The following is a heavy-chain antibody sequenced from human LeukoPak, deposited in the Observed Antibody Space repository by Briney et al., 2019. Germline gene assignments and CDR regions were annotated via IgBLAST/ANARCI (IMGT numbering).Heavy chain of an antibody. Sequence: GGSLRLSCVASGFTFSSYGMHWVRQAPGKGLEWVAFIRYDGSNKYYADSVKGRFTISRDNSKNTLYLQMNSLRTEDTAVYYCAKEAGNYPTGDYWGQGTLVTVSS. CDR1: GFTFSSYG. CDR2: IRYDGSNK. V-gene: IGHV3-30*02. D-gene: IGHD3-3*01. J-gene: IGHJ4*02. CDR3: AKEAGNYPTGDY.